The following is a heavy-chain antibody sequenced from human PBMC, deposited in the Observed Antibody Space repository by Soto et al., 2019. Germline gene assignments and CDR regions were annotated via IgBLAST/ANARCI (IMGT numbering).Heavy chain of an antibody. V-gene: IGHV3-23*01. CDR1: GFTFSSYA. CDR3: AKLSGITMVRGVIPYYYYMDV. Sequence: GGSLRLSCAASGFTFSSYAMSWVRQAPGKGLEWVSAISGSGGSTYYADSVKGRFTISRDNSKNTLYLQMNSLRAEDTAVYYCAKLSGITMVRGVIPYYYYMDVWGKGTTVTVSS. D-gene: IGHD3-10*01. J-gene: IGHJ6*03. CDR2: ISGSGGST.